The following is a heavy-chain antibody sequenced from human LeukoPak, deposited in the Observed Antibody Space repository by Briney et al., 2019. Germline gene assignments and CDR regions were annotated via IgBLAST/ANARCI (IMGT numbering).Heavy chain of an antibody. D-gene: IGHD5-18*01. CDR2: IWYDGSNK. V-gene: IGHV3-33*06. J-gene: IGHJ3*02. CDR3: AKGLTPGIQLWPQDAFDI. Sequence: PGRSLRLSCAASGFTFSSYGMHWVRQAPGKGLEWVAVIWYDGSNKYYADSVKGRFTISRDNSKNTLYLQMNSLRTEDTAVYFCAKGLTPGIQLWPQDAFDIRGQGTMVTVSS. CDR1: GFTFSSYG.